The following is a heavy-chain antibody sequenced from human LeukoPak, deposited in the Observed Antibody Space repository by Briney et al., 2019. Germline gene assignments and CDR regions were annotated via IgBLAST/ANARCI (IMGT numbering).Heavy chain of an antibody. CDR3: AKGDRSGSYYNWFDP. Sequence: GGSLRLSCAASGFTFDDYAMHWVRQAPGKGLEWVSLISKDGRSTYYADSVRGRFTISRDNSKNSLCLQMNSLRTEDTALYYCAKGDRSGSYYNWFDPWGQGTLVTVSS. CDR2: ISKDGRST. CDR1: GFTFDDYA. D-gene: IGHD1-26*01. V-gene: IGHV3-43*02. J-gene: IGHJ5*02.